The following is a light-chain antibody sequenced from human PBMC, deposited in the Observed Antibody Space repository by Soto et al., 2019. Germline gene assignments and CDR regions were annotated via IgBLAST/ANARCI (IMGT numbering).Light chain of an antibody. J-gene: IGKJ3*01. CDR1: QSVSSW. V-gene: IGKV1-5*01. CDR3: QQYKSSPFT. CDR2: DAS. Sequence: DIQMTQSPSTLSASVGDRVTITCRASQSVSSWLAWYQQKPGRAPNLLIYDASSLVGGVPSRFSGSGSGTEFTLTVSSLQPDDFATDYCQQYKSSPFTFGPWTKVDIK.